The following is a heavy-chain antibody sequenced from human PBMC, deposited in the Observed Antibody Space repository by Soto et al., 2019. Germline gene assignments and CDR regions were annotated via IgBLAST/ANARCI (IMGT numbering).Heavy chain of an antibody. D-gene: IGHD6-19*01. V-gene: IGHV4-31*03. CDR3: ARDYSGGWTRGNALDI. Sequence: SETLSLTCTVSGGSINSGGYYWSWVRHHPEKGLEWIGYIYNSGNTYYNPSLKSRFTISVDTPKNQFSLKLSSVTAADTAVYYCARDYSGGWTRGNALDIWGQGTMVTVSS. CDR1: GGSINSGGYY. CDR2: IYNSGNT. J-gene: IGHJ3*02.